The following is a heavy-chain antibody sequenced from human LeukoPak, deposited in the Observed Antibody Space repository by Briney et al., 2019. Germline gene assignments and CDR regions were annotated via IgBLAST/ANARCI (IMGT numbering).Heavy chain of an antibody. Sequence: GGSLRLSCAASGFTFDSYAMSWVRQAPGKGLEWVSVISVKGRFTISRDNSKNTLYLQMNSLRAEDAAVYYCARGFYDFWSGSTIDYWGQGTLVTVSS. CDR3: ARGFYDFWSGSTIDY. D-gene: IGHD3-3*01. V-gene: IGHV3-53*01. J-gene: IGHJ4*02. CDR2: I. CDR1: GFTFDSYA.